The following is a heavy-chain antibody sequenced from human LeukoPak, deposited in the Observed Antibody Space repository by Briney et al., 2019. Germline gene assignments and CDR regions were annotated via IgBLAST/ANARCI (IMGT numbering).Heavy chain of an antibody. Sequence: SQTLSLTCTVSVGSISSGNYYYSWIRRSAGKGMEWIGNIYMSGSTRYNPSLMSRVAMSVDTSKNQFSLKISSATAADTAVYYCARDWGIAAATPYYFDHWGQGILVTVSS. CDR3: ARDWGIAAATPYYFDH. CDR2: IYMSGST. D-gene: IGHD6-13*01. V-gene: IGHV4-61*09. J-gene: IGHJ4*02. CDR1: VGSISSGNYY.